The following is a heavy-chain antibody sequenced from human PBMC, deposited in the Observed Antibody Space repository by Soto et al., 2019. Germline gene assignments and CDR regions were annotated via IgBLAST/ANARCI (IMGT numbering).Heavy chain of an antibody. J-gene: IGHJ5*02. CDR3: ARGDCSSTTCYKAGFDP. V-gene: IGHV5-51*01. Sequence: GESLKISCKASGYTFTSYWIGWVRQMPGKGLEWMGIIYPGDSDSRYSLSFQGRATISVDRSISTAYLQWSSLKASDTALYYCARGDCSSTTCYKAGFDPWGQGTLVTVSS. CDR2: IYPGDSDS. CDR1: GYTFTSYW. D-gene: IGHD2-2*02.